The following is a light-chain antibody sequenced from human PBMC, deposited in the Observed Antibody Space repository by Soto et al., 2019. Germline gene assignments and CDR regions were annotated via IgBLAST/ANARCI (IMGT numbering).Light chain of an antibody. V-gene: IGLV2-14*01. CDR3: SSCTGSSTFV. CDR1: SREVGGYDY. CDR2: DVN. Sequence: QSVVTQPASVSGSSGQSITISCTGASREVGGYDYVSWYQQLPGKAPQLLIYDVNNRPSGVSHRFSGSKSGNTASLTISGLQAEDEADYYCSSCTGSSTFVFGTGTKVTVL. J-gene: IGLJ1*01.